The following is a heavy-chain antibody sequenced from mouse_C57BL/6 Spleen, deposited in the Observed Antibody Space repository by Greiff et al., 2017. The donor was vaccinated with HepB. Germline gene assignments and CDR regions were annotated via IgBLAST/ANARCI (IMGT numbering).Heavy chain of an antibody. CDR2: IYPGDGDT. CDR1: GYAFSSYW. Sequence: VQLQQSGAELVKPGASVKISCKASGYAFSSYWMNWVKQRPGKGLEWIGQIYPGDGDTNYNGKFKGKATLTAAKSSSTAYMQLSSLTSEDSAVYFCAREGIGDYDDRFAYWGQGTLVTVSA. V-gene: IGHV1-80*01. J-gene: IGHJ3*01. CDR3: AREGIGDYDDRFAY. D-gene: IGHD2-4*01.